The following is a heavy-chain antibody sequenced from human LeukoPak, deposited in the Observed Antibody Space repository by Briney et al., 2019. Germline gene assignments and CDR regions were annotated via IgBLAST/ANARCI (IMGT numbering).Heavy chain of an antibody. J-gene: IGHJ4*02. CDR2: IIPIFGTA. V-gene: IGHV1-69*13. CDR3: ARDLGIAVAGTSFFDY. CDR1: GGTFSSYA. Sequence: SVKVSCKASGGTFSSYATSWVRQAPGQGLEWMGGIIPIFGTANYAQKFQGRVTITADESTSTAYMELSSLRSEDTAVYYCARDLGIAVAGTSFFDYWGQGTLVTVSS. D-gene: IGHD6-19*01.